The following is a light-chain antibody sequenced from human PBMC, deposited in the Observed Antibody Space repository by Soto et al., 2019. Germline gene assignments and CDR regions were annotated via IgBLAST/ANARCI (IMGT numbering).Light chain of an antibody. J-gene: IGLJ1*01. V-gene: IGLV2-14*01. CDR2: EVS. Sequence: QSVLTQPAAGSGSRGRSISVSCTGTSSDGVGWNYVSWYQQHPCKAPKLMIYEVSNRPPGVSNRFSGSKPGNTASLTISRLQAEDELDYYCSSYTSSTTPRVFGTGTKVTVL. CDR1: SSDGVGWNY. CDR3: SSYTSSTTPRV.